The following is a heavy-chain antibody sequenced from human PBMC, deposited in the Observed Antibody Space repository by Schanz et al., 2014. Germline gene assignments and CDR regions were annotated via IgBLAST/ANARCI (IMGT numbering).Heavy chain of an antibody. D-gene: IGHD1-26*01. CDR1: GFSFSDYG. CDR3: AKVVASGPTTGPFDP. Sequence: QVQLVESGGCVVQPGRSLRLSCAGSGFSFSDYGMHWVRQAPGRGLEWVAVISYHGSERYYADSVKGRFTISRDNSRNTLYLQMDSLRDEDTALYYCAKVVASGPTTGPFDPWGQGTLVTVSS. CDR2: ISYHGSER. J-gene: IGHJ5*02. V-gene: IGHV3-30*18.